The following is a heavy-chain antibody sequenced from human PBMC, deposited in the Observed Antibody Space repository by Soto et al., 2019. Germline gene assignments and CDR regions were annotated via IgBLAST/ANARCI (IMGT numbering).Heavy chain of an antibody. CDR3: ARGSTIVRGAPSWFDP. CDR2: IIPIAAIA. CDR1: GGTFSRYT. J-gene: IGHJ5*02. Sequence: QVQLVQSGAEVKKPGSSVKVSCKASGGTFSRYTINWVRQAPGQGLEWMGRIIPIAAIANYTQKFQGRVTITMDNSSTTAYMEQSSLRSDDTAVYSCARGSTIVRGAPSWFDPWGQGTLVTVSS. V-gene: IGHV1-69*02. D-gene: IGHD3-10*01.